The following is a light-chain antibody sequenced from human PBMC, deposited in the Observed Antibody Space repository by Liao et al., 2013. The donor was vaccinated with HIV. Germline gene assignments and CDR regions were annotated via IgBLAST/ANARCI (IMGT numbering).Light chain of an antibody. J-gene: IGLJ2*01. CDR3: QAWDTTTDVA. Sequence: SFDLTQTPSVSVSPGQTASISCFGEGLANTFAYWYRQRPGQSPVLIIFDHSKRPSGIPERFSGSTSGSTATLTISGTQALDEADYYCQAWDTTTDVAFGGGTKLTVL. CDR2: DHS. CDR1: GLANTF. V-gene: IGLV3-1*01.